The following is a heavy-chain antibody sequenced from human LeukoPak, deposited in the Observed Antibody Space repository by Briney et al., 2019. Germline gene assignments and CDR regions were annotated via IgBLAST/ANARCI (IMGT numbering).Heavy chain of an antibody. CDR1: GGSISSYY. J-gene: IGHJ4*02. CDR3: ARTRSITIFGVVIGGHFDY. V-gene: IGHV4-59*08. Sequence: SETLSLTCTVSGGSISSYYWSWIRQPPGKGLEWIGYIYYSGSTNYNPSLKSRVTISVDTSKNQFSLKLSSVTAADTAVYYCARTRSITIFGVVIGGHFDYWGRGTLVTVSS. CDR2: IYYSGST. D-gene: IGHD3-3*01.